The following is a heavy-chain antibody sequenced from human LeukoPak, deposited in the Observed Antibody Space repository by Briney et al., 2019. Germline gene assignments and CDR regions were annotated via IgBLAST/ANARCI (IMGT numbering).Heavy chain of an antibody. CDR1: GFTVSSNY. Sequence: GGSLRLSCAASGFTVSSNYMSWVRQAPGKGLEWVSVIYSGGSTYYADSVKGRFTVSRDNAGNSLFLQMNSLRAEDMAVYYCARVSLYHYYMDVWGKGTTVTVSS. CDR3: ARVSLYHYYMDV. J-gene: IGHJ6*03. CDR2: IYSGGST. V-gene: IGHV3-53*01.